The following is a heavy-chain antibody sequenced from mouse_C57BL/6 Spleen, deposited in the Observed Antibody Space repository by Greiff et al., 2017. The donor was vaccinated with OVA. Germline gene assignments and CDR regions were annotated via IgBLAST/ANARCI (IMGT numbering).Heavy chain of an antibody. J-gene: IGHJ1*03. CDR3: ARYRGYFDV. CDR2: IYPGDGDT. Sequence: QVQLKESGPELVKPGASVKISCKASGYAFSSSWMNWVKQRPGKGLEWIGRIYPGDGDTNYNGKFKGKATLTADKSSSTAYMQLSSLTSEDSAVYFCARYRGYFDVWGTGTTVTVSS. V-gene: IGHV1-82*01. CDR1: GYAFSSSW.